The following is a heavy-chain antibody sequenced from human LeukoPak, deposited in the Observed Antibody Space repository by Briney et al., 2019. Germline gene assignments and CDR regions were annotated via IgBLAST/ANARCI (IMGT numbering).Heavy chain of an antibody. Sequence: PGGSLRLSCAASGLTFSSYGMHWVRQAPGKGLEWVAVIWYDGSNKYYADSVKGRFTISRDNSKNTLYLQMNSLRAEDTAVYYCASVVGATDDAFDIWGQGTMVTVSS. CDR3: ASVVGATDDAFDI. CDR2: IWYDGSNK. J-gene: IGHJ3*02. V-gene: IGHV3-33*01. D-gene: IGHD1-26*01. CDR1: GLTFSSYG.